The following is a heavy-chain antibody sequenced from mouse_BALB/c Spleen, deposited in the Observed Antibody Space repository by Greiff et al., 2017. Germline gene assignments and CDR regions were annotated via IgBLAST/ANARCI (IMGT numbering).Heavy chain of an antibody. CDR2: IDPANGNT. Sequence: VQLQQSGAELVKPGASVKLSCTASGFNIKDTYMHWVKQRPEQGLEWIGRIDPANGNTKYDPKFQGKATITADTSSNTAYLQLSSLTSEDTAVYYCALYPSYYYGSNYGAYWGQGTLVTVSA. CDR1: GFNIKDTY. J-gene: IGHJ3*01. CDR3: ALYPSYYYGSNYGAY. V-gene: IGHV14-3*02. D-gene: IGHD1-1*01.